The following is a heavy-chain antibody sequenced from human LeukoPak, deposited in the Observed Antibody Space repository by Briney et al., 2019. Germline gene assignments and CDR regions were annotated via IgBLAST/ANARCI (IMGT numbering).Heavy chain of an antibody. CDR1: GLIFSTYW. Sequence: GGSLRLSCAASGLIFSTYWMHWVRQAPGKGLVWVSRINIDGNSTTYADSVRGRFTISRDNSKNTLYLQMNSLRTEDTAVYYCAKAEGYDILTGLDYWGQGTLVTVSS. J-gene: IGHJ4*02. D-gene: IGHD3-9*01. CDR3: AKAEGYDILTGLDY. V-gene: IGHV3-74*01. CDR2: INIDGNST.